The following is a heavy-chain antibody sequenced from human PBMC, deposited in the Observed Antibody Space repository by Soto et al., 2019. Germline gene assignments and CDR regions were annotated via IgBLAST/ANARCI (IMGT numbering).Heavy chain of an antibody. J-gene: IGHJ5*02. D-gene: IGHD6-13*01. CDR2: IIPILGIA. V-gene: IGHV1-69*08. CDR1: GGTFSSYT. Sequence: QVQLVQSGAEVKKPGSSVKVSCKASGGTFSSYTISWVRQAPGQGLEWMGRIIPILGIANYAQKFQGRVTSTADKSTSTAYMELSSLRSEDTAVYYCAREGGIAAAVPFSQGWWFDPWGQGTLVTVSS. CDR3: AREGGIAAAVPFSQGWWFDP.